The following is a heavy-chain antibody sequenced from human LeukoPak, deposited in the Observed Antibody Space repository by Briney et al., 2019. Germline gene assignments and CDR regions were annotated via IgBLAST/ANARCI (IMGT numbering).Heavy chain of an antibody. CDR3: AKDPARMEVVGERDAFDI. V-gene: IGHV3-23*01. J-gene: IGHJ3*02. Sequence: GGSLRLSCAASGFTFSSYAMSWVRQAPGKGLEWVSAISGSGGSTYYADSVKGRFTISRDNSKNTLYLQMNSLRAEDTAVYYCAKDPARMEVVGERDAFDIWGQGTMVTVPS. D-gene: IGHD2-15*01. CDR1: GFTFSSYA. CDR2: ISGSGGST.